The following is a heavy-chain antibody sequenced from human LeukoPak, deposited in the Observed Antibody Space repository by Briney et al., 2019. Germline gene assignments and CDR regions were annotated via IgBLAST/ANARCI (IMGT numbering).Heavy chain of an antibody. CDR2: INYSGRT. J-gene: IGHJ4*02. D-gene: IGHD5-12*01. V-gene: IGHV4-59*01. CDR1: GGSISSYY. CDR3: ARVGYSDYEG. Sequence: SSETLSLTCTVSGGSISSYYWSWIRQPPGKGLEWIGYINYSGRTDYNPSFKSRVTMSVDTAKNQISLKLSSMTAADTAVYYCARVGYSDYEGWGQGTLVTVSS.